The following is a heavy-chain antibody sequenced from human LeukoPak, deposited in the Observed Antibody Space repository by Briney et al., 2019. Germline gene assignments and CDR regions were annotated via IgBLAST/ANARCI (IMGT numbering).Heavy chain of an antibody. Sequence: GGSLRLSRAASGFTFSSYAMSWVRQAPGKGLEWVSAISGSGGSTYYADSVKGRFTISRDNSKNTLYLQMNSLRAEDTAVYYCAKDHSEVGTSWFDPWGQGTLVTVSS. J-gene: IGHJ5*02. D-gene: IGHD1-26*01. CDR1: GFTFSSYA. CDR2: ISGSGGST. CDR3: AKDHSEVGTSWFDP. V-gene: IGHV3-23*01.